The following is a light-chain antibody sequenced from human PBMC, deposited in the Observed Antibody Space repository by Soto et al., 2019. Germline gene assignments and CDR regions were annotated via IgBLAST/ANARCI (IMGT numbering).Light chain of an antibody. CDR1: SSDVGRYPY. Sequence: QSALTQPASVSGSPGQSITISCTGTSSDVGRYPYVSWYQQHPGKVPQLLIYDVNNQPSGVSTRFSGPKSGNTASLTISGLQPEDEADYDCAPFTTSTHVRFGGGNKRTVL. V-gene: IGLV2-14*03. CDR2: DVN. CDR3: APFTTSTHVR. J-gene: IGLJ3*02.